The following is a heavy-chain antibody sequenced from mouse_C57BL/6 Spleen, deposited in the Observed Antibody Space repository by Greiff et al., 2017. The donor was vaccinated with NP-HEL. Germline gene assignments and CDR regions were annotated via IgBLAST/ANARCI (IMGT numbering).Heavy chain of an antibody. CDR3: ARSGSSQYFDY. CDR1: GYTFTSYW. V-gene: IGHV1-50*01. D-gene: IGHD1-1*01. CDR2: IDPSDSYT. Sequence: QVQLQQPGAELVKPGASVKLSCKASGYTFTSYWMQWVKQRPGQGLEWIGEIDPSDSYTNYNQKFKGKTTLTVDTSSSTAYMQLSSLTSEDSAVYYCARSGSSQYFDYWGQGTTLTVSS. J-gene: IGHJ2*01.